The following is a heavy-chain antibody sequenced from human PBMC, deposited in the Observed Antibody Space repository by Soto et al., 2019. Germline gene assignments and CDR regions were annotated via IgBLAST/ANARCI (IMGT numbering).Heavy chain of an antibody. D-gene: IGHD4-17*01. V-gene: IGHV3-11*01. CDR3: ASGEAFEDYGDYFDY. J-gene: IGHJ4*02. CDR2: ISSSGSTI. Sequence: PGGSLRLSCAASGFTFSDYYMSWIRQAPGKGLEWVSYISSSGSTIYYADSVKGRFTISRDNAKNSLYLQMNSLRAEDTAVYYCASGEAFEDYGDYFDYWGQGTLVTVSS. CDR1: GFTFSDYY.